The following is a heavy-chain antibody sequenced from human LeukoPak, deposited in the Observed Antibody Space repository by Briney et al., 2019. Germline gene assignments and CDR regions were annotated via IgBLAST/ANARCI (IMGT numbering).Heavy chain of an antibody. J-gene: IGHJ6*02. CDR1: RFTFSNYA. Sequence: QPGRSLRLSCAASRFTFSNYAMHWVRQAPGKGLEWVAVISYDGSNKYYADSVKGRFTISRDNSKNTLYLQMNSLRAEDTAVYYCASSAGYCSGGSCAGGMDVWGQGTTVTVSS. D-gene: IGHD2-15*01. CDR3: ASSAGYCSGGSCAGGMDV. CDR2: ISYDGSNK. V-gene: IGHV3-30-3*01.